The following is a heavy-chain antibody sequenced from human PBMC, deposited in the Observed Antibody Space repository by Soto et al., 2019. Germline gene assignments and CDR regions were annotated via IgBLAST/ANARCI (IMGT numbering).Heavy chain of an antibody. Sequence: QVQLVESGGGVVQPGRSLRLSCAASGFTFSSYGMHWVRQAPGKGLEWVAVISYDGSNKYYADSVKGRFTISRDNSKNTLYLQMNSLRAEDTAVYYCAKGGGAGFDYWGQGTLVTVSS. CDR3: AKGGGAGFDY. J-gene: IGHJ4*02. CDR2: ISYDGSNK. V-gene: IGHV3-30*18. D-gene: IGHD6-19*01. CDR1: GFTFSSYG.